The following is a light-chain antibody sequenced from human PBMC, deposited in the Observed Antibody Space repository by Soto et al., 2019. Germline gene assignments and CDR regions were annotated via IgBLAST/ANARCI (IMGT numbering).Light chain of an antibody. V-gene: IGLV6-57*01. Sequence: NFMLTQPHSVSESPGKTVTISCTRSSGSIASNYVQWYQQRPGSSPTTVIYEDNQRPSGVPDRFSGSIDSSSNSASLTISGLKTEDEADDYCQSYDSTWVFGGGTKLTVL. J-gene: IGLJ3*02. CDR2: EDN. CDR1: SGSIASNY. CDR3: QSYDSTWV.